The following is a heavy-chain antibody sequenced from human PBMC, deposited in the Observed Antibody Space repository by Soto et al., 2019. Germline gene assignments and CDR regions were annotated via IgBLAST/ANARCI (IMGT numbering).Heavy chain of an antibody. J-gene: IGHJ4*02. CDR1: GYTLTELS. Sequence: QVQLVQSGAEVKKPGASVKVSCKVSGYTLTELSMHWVRQAPGKGLEWMGGFDPEDGETIYAQKFQGRVTRTEDTSTDTGYMELSSLRSEDTAVYYCATDSSHEGYFDYWGQGTLVTVSS. CDR3: ATDSSHEGYFDY. V-gene: IGHV1-24*01. CDR2: FDPEDGET.